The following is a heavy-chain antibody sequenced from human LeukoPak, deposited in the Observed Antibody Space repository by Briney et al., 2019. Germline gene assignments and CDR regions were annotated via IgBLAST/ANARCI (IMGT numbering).Heavy chain of an antibody. Sequence: SQTLSLTCTVSGGSISSGSYYWSWIRQPPGKGPEWIGSTHHSGSTYYNPSLKSRVTISIDTSKNQFSLRLRSVTAADTAVYYCARTELRGVIKSWGQGTLVTVSS. CDR1: GGSISSGSYY. CDR2: THHSGST. V-gene: IGHV4-39*07. CDR3: ARTELRGVIKS. D-gene: IGHD3-10*01. J-gene: IGHJ5*02.